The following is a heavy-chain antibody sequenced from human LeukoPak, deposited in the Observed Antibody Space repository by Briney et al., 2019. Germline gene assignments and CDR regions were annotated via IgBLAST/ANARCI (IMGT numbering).Heavy chain of an antibody. J-gene: IGHJ4*02. V-gene: IGHV1-69*01. CDR2: IIPIFGTA. CDR3: ARVAPPRGYSYGPSPFDY. Sequence: SVKVPCKASGGTFSSYAISWVRQAPGQGLEWMGGIIPIFGTANYAQKFQGRVTITADESTSTAYMELSSLRSEDTAVYYCARVAPPRGYSYGPSPFDYWGQGTLVTVSS. D-gene: IGHD5-18*01. CDR1: GGTFSSYA.